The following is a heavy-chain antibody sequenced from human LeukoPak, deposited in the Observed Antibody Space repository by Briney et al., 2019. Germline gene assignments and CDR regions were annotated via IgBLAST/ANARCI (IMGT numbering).Heavy chain of an antibody. D-gene: IGHD3-16*01. V-gene: IGHV3-33*08. CDR2: IWYDGSNK. CDR3: ARVEDSRLGGYFDY. J-gene: IGHJ4*02. CDR1: GFTFSSYW. Sequence: SGGSLRLSCAASGFTFSSYWMNWVRQAPGKGLEWVAVIWYDGSNKYYADSVKGRFTISRDNSKNTLYLQMNSLRAEDTAVYYCARVEDSRLGGYFDYWGQGTLVTVSS.